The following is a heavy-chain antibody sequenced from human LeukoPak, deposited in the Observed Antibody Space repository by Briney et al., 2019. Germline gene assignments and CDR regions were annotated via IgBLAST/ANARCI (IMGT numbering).Heavy chain of an antibody. CDR1: GFTFSSYS. CDR3: ARDTPVVVPSYFDY. V-gene: IGHV3-7*01. CDR2: IKQDGSEK. J-gene: IGHJ4*02. Sequence: GGSLRLSCAASGFTFSSYSMNWVRQAPGKGLEWVANIKQDGSEKYYVDSVKGRFTISRDNAKNSLYLQMNSLRAEDTAVYYCARDTPVVVPSYFDYWGQGTLVTVSS. D-gene: IGHD2-2*01.